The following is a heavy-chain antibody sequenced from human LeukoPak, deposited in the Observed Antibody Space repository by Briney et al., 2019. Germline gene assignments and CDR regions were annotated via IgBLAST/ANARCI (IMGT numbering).Heavy chain of an antibody. CDR1: GGSISSGSYY. CDR2: IYYSGNT. CDR3: ARQTGSGLFILP. D-gene: IGHD3/OR15-3a*01. J-gene: IGHJ4*02. Sequence: SETLSLTCTVSGGSISSGSYYWGWIRPPPGKGLEWIGSIYYSGNTYYNPSLKSRVTISVDTSKNQFSLKLSSVTAADTAVYYCARQTGSGLFILPGGQGTLVTVSS. V-gene: IGHV4-39*07.